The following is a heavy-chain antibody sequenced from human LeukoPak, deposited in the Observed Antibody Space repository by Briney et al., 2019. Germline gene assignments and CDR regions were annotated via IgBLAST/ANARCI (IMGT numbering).Heavy chain of an antibody. CDR3: ARVVRGVINNWFDP. Sequence: SQTLSLTCPVSGVSISSGGYSWSWLRQHPGKGLEWIGYIYYSGSTYYNPSLKSRVTISVDTSKNQFYLKLSSVTAADTAVYYCARVVRGVINNWFDPWGQGTLVTVSS. V-gene: IGHV4-31*03. CDR1: GVSISSGGYS. D-gene: IGHD3-10*01. J-gene: IGHJ5*02. CDR2: IYYSGST.